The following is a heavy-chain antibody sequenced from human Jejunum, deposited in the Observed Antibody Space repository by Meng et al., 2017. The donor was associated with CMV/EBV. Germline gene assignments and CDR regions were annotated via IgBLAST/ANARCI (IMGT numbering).Heavy chain of an antibody. J-gene: IGHJ4*02. CDR1: GLSFERYC. CDR3: VTYNWGYVIDY. V-gene: IGHV3-74*01. CDR2: ISNDGRTT. D-gene: IGHD7-27*01. Sequence: CAGPGLSFERYCMYWVRQAPGKGPVWVSGISNDGRTTSYADSVKGRFTISRDNAKNTLSLQMNSLRAEDTAVYYCVTYNWGYVIDYWGQGALVTVSS.